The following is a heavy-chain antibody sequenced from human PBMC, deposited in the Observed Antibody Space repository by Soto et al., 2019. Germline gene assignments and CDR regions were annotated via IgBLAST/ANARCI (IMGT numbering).Heavy chain of an antibody. CDR1: VGSSSSDGYY. CDR3: ARGPRKSQWGITMIVVVIKSAFDI. V-gene: IGHV4-31*03. Sequence: PSESLSLTGTVSVGSSSSDGYYWSWIRQHPGKGLEWIGYIYYSGSTYYNPSLKSRVTISVDTSKNQFSLKLSSVTAADTAVYYCARGPRKSQWGITMIVVVIKSAFDIWGQGTMVTVSS. D-gene: IGHD3-22*01. CDR2: IYYSGST. J-gene: IGHJ3*02.